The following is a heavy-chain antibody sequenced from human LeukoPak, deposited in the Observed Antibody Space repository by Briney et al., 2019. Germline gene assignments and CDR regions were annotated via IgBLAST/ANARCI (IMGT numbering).Heavy chain of an antibody. CDR1: GGSISSYY. D-gene: IGHD5/OR15-5a*01. V-gene: IGHV4-59*01. Sequence: SETLSLTCTVSGGSISSYYWSWIRQPPGKGLEWIGYIYYSGSTNYNPSLKSRVTISVDTSKNQFSLKLSSVTAADTAAYYCARGLRRADYWGQGTLVTVSS. CDR3: ARGLRRADY. J-gene: IGHJ4*02. CDR2: IYYSGST.